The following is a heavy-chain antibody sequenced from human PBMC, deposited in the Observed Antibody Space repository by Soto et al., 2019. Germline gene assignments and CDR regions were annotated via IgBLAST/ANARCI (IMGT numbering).Heavy chain of an antibody. CDR1: GGSISSGGYY. V-gene: IGHV4-31*03. CDR2: IYYSGST. J-gene: IGHJ4*02. D-gene: IGHD2-2*01. CDR3: AREEPAAMLDY. Sequence: QVQLQESGPGLVKPSQTLSLTCTVSGGSISSGGYYWSWIRQHPGKGLEWMGYIYYSGSTYYNPSLKRRVTISVDTSKNQFSLKLSSVTAADTAVYYCAREEPAAMLDYWGQGTLVTVSS.